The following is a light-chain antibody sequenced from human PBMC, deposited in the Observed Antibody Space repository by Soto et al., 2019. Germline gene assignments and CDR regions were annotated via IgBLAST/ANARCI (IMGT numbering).Light chain of an antibody. CDR3: KQYDGCSPQT. CDR2: DSS. V-gene: IGKV1-5*01. Sequence: DIQMTQSPSTLFASVGDRVTITWRASQSMRNWLASYQQKPGRASQLQIYDSSTLEPGVPSRFRGSGYGTEFTLTINGLQPDDFATYYCKQYDGCSPQTFSQGTKVDIK. J-gene: IGKJ1*01. CDR1: QSMRNW.